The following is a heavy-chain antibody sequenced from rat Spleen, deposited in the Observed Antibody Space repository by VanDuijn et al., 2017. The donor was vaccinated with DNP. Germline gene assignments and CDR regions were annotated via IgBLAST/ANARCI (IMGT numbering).Heavy chain of an antibody. D-gene: IGHD4-3*01. CDR1: GFTFGDYN. CDR2: IGSPAYAP. Sequence: EVQLVESGGGLVQPGRSLKLSCVASGFTFGDYNMVWVRQAPKKGLEWVAYIGSPAYAPYYADSVKGRFTISRDNAKSTLYLQMNSLRSEDMATYYCVRWNSGHFDYWGQGVMVTVSS. V-gene: IGHV5-22*01. CDR3: VRWNSGHFDY. J-gene: IGHJ2*01.